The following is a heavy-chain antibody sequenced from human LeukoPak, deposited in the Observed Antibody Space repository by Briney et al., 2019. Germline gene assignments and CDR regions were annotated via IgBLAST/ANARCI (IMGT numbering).Heavy chain of an antibody. CDR3: ATRLGYCSSTSCPRDFDY. J-gene: IGHJ4*02. CDR2: IIPILGIA. Sequence: SVKVSCKASGGTFSSYTISWVRQAPGQGLEWMGRIIPILGIANYAQKFQGRVTITADKSTSTAYMELRSLRSEDTAVYYCATRLGYCSSTSCPRDFDYWGQGTLVTVSS. D-gene: IGHD2-2*01. CDR1: GGTFSSYT. V-gene: IGHV1-69*02.